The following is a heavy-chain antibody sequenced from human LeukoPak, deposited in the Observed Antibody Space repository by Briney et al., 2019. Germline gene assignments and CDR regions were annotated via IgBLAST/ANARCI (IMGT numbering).Heavy chain of an antibody. J-gene: IGHJ5*02. CDR2: ISSTSRTI. D-gene: IGHD3-10*01. V-gene: IGHV3-11*01. CDR3: ARTTMSRGVKNYFDP. CDR1: GFSFSDYY. Sequence: GGSLRLSCAASGFSFSDYYMSWIRQTPGKGLQWLSYISSTSRTIYYADSVKGRFTMSRDNAENSVYLQMNSLRAEDTAVYYCARTTMSRGVKNYFDPWGQGTLVTVSS.